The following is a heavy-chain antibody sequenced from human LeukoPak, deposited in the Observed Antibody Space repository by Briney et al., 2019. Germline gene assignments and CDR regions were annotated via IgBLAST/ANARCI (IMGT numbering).Heavy chain of an antibody. J-gene: IGHJ4*02. Sequence: PSETLSLTCTVSGGSISSYYWSWIRQPPGKGLEWIGYIYYSGSTNYNPSLKSRVTISVDTSKNQFSLKLSSVTAADTAVYYCERVNPNKIWSGYYLDYWGQGTLVTVSS. CDR2: IYYSGST. V-gene: IGHV4-59*01. CDR1: GGSISSYY. CDR3: ERVNPNKIWSGYYLDY. D-gene: IGHD3-3*01.